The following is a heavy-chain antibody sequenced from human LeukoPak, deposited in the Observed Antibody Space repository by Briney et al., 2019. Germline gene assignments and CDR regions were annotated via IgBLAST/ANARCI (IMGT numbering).Heavy chain of an antibody. CDR2: INPSGGST. Sequence: GASVKVSCKASGYTFTSYYMHWVRQAPGQGLEWMGIINPSGGSTSYAQKFQGRVTMTRDTSTSTVYMELSSLRSEDTAVYYCARVVLLWFGEAYNWFDPWGQGTLVTVSS. CDR3: ARVVLLWFGEAYNWFDP. V-gene: IGHV1-46*01. CDR1: GYTFTSYY. D-gene: IGHD3-10*01. J-gene: IGHJ5*02.